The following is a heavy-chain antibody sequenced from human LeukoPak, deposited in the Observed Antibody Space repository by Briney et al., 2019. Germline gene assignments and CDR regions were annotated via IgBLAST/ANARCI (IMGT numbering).Heavy chain of an antibody. CDR2: MNPNSGNT. D-gene: IGHD3-9*01. CDR1: GYTFTSYD. J-gene: IGHJ3*02. V-gene: IGHV1-8*01. Sequence: RASVKVSCKASGYTFTSYDINWVRQATGQGLEWMGWMNPNSGNTGYAQKFQGRVTMTRDTSISTAYMELSRLRSDDTAVYYCARDRRVLRYFDWFRGGAFDIWGQGTMVTVSS. CDR3: ARDRRVLRYFDWFRGGAFDI.